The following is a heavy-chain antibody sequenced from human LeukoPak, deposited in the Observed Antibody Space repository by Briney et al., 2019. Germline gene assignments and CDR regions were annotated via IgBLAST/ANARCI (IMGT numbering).Heavy chain of an antibody. CDR2: INPNGGGT. D-gene: IGHD3-10*01. CDR1: GYTFTGYY. V-gene: IGHV1-2*02. Sequence: ASVKVSCKASGYTFTGYYMHSVRQAPGQGLEWMGWINPNGGGTNYAQKLLGRVTLTRDMSLSTGYMELSSLRSDDTAVYYCVRESTGDLSFDHWGQGTLVTVSS. CDR3: VRESTGDLSFDH. J-gene: IGHJ4*02.